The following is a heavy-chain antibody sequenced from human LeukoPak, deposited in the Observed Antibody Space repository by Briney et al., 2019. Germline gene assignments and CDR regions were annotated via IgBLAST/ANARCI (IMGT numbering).Heavy chain of an antibody. J-gene: IGHJ5*02. V-gene: IGHV4-34*01. CDR2: INHSGST. D-gene: IGHD2-15*01. Sequence: SETLSLTCAVYGGSFSDYYWSWIRQPPGKGLEWIGEINHSGSTNYNPSLKSRVTISVDTSKNQFSLKLSSVTAADTAVYYCARDYCSGGSCYNWFDPWGQGTLVTVSS. CDR1: GGSFSDYY. CDR3: ARDYCSGGSCYNWFDP.